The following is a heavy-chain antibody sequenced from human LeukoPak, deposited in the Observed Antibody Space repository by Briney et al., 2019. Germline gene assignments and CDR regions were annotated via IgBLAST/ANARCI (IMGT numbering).Heavy chain of an antibody. CDR3: ASIDVAAAGRGYYYYGMDV. J-gene: IGHJ6*02. CDR1: GYSFASFW. CDR2: IYPGDSDT. V-gene: IGHV5-51*01. D-gene: IGHD6-13*01. Sequence: GGSLKISCKGSGYSFASFWIGWVRQMPGKGLEGMGIIYPGDSDTRYSPSFQGQGTISADKSISTTYVQWSSLKASDTAIYYCASIDVAAAGRGYYYYGMDVWGQGTTVTVSS.